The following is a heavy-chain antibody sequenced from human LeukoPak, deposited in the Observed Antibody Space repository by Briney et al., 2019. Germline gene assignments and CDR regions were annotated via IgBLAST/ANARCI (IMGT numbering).Heavy chain of an antibody. J-gene: IGHJ4*02. CDR3: AKDRPRIAAAGTGVRDY. CDR1: GFTFSSYA. D-gene: IGHD6-13*01. V-gene: IGHV3-23*01. Sequence: PGGSLRLSCAASGFTFSSYAMSWVRQAPGKGLEWVSAISGSGGSTYYADSVKGRFTISRDNSKNTLYLQMNSLRAEDTAVYYCAKDRPRIAAAGTGVRDYWGQGTLVTVSS. CDR2: ISGSGGST.